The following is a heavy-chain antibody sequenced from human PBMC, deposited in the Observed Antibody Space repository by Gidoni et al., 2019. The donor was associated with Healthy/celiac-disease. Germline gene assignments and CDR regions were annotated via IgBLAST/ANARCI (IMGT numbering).Heavy chain of an antibody. J-gene: IGHJ2*01. CDR1: GFPFSSYG. D-gene: IGHD2-21*02. CDR2: IWYDGSNK. CDR3: ARAGGNSPADAEWYFDL. V-gene: IGHV3-33*01. Sequence: QVQLVESGGGVVQPGRSLRLSCAASGFPFSSYGMHWVRQAPGTGLEGVAVIWYDGSNKYYADSVKGRFTISRDNSKNTLYLQMNSLRAEDTAVYYCARAGGNSPADAEWYFDLWGRGTLVTVSS.